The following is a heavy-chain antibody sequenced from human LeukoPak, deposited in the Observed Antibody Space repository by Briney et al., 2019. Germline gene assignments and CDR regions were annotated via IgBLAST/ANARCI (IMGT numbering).Heavy chain of an antibody. D-gene: IGHD3-3*01. CDR1: GGSFSSYY. J-gene: IGHJ4*02. V-gene: IGHV4-34*01. Sequence: PSETLSLTCAVYGGSFSSYYWSWIRQPPGKGLEWIGKTNHGGSTNYNPSLKSRVTISVDTSKNQFSLKLSSVTAADTAVYYCARYYDFWSGYYAWFDYWGQGTLVTVSS. CDR2: TNHGGST. CDR3: ARYYDFWSGYYAWFDY.